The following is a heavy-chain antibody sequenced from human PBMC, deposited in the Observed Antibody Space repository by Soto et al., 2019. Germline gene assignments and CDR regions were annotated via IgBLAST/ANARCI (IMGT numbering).Heavy chain of an antibody. Sequence: QVQLVQSGAEVRKPGASVKVSCKASGYTFTTYGISWVRQAPGQGLEWMGWISGYNGHTKYAQKFQGRVTMTTDTSTGTGYMDLRSLRSDDTAVYYCAREGEMPYYYYGLDVWGQGTTVTVSS. J-gene: IGHJ6*02. CDR1: GYTFTTYG. V-gene: IGHV1-18*01. D-gene: IGHD3-16*01. CDR2: ISGYNGHT. CDR3: AREGEMPYYYYGLDV.